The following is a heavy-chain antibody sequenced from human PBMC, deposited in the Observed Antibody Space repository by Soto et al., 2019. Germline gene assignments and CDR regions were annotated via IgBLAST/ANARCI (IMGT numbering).Heavy chain of an antibody. Sequence: PSETLSLTCTVSGGSINGRSYYWGWIRQSPGKGLEWIGSIYYSGSTYYNPSLKSRVAMSVDTSKNQFSLKLRSVSAADTAVYYCERQRNSVVTQAYFDDSGQGSLVTVSS. D-gene: IGHD2-21*02. CDR1: GGSINGRSYY. CDR2: IYYSGST. V-gene: IGHV4-39*01. CDR3: ERQRNSVVTQAYFDD. J-gene: IGHJ4*02.